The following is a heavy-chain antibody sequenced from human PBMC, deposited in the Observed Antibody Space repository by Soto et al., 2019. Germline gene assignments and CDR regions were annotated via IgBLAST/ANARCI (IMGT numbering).Heavy chain of an antibody. CDR3: ARGLERYGSGWYALDI. CDR1: GGTFSSYG. Sequence: QVQLVQSGAEVKKPGSSVKVSCKASGGTFSSYGFSWVRQAPGQGLEWMGGIIPLFGRASYAQKFQSRVTITADEFTSTAYLELSSLRSEDTAVYLCARGLERYGSGWYALDIWGQGTVVTVSS. V-gene: IGHV1-69*12. J-gene: IGHJ3*02. CDR2: IIPLFGRA. D-gene: IGHD6-19*01.